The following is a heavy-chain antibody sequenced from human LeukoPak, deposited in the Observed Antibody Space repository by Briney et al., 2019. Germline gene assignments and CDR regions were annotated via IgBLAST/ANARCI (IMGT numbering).Heavy chain of an antibody. J-gene: IGHJ4*02. V-gene: IGHV4-59*01. CDR2: IYYTGSP. CDR1: GGSISRYY. CDR3: ARAAHSSGYYYFDY. Sequence: SETLSLTCTVSGGSISRYYWSWIRQPPGMGLEWLGYIYYTGSPNYNPSLKSRVTISIDTSQNQFSLKLSSVTAADTAVYYCARAAHSSGYYYFDYWGQGTLVTVSS. D-gene: IGHD6-19*01.